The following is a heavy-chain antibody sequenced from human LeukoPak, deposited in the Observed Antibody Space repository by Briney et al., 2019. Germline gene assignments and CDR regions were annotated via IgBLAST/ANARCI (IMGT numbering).Heavy chain of an antibody. CDR3: AGLIGYCSGGSCPLGPYYFDY. V-gene: IGHV5-51*01. CDR1: GYSFTGYW. J-gene: IGHJ4*02. Sequence: RGESLKISCKGSGYSFTGYWIGWVRQMPGKGLEWMGIIYPGDSDTRYSPSFQGQVTISADKSISTAYLQWSSLKASDTAMYYCAGLIGYCSGGSCPLGPYYFDYWGQGTLVTVSS. D-gene: IGHD2-15*01. CDR2: IYPGDSDT.